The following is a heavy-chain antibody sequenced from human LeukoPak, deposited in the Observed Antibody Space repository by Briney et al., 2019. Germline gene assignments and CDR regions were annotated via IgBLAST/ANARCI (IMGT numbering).Heavy chain of an antibody. CDR1: GGSISSGGYY. CDR3: ARDSGVLYGMDV. J-gene: IGHJ6*02. V-gene: IGHV4-31*03. CDR2: IYYSGST. Sequence: SETLSLTCTVSGGSISSGGYYWSWIRHHPGKGLEWIGYIYYSGSTYYNPSLKSRVTISVDTSKNQLSLKLSSVTAADTAVYYCARDSGVLYGMDVWGRGTTVTVSS. D-gene: IGHD4/OR15-4a*01.